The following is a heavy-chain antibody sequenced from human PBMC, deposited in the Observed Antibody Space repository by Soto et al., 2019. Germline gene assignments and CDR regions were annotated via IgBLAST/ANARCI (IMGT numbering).Heavy chain of an antibody. J-gene: IGHJ4*02. Sequence: TGGSLILSCAASGFTVSSNYMSWVRQAPGKGLEWVSVIYSGGSTYYADSVKGRFTISRDNSKNTLYLQMNSLRAEDTAVYYCARDPSSGWYQGYDYWGQGTLVTVSS. CDR2: IYSGGST. CDR1: GFTVSSNY. CDR3: ARDPSSGWYQGYDY. D-gene: IGHD6-19*01. V-gene: IGHV3-66*01.